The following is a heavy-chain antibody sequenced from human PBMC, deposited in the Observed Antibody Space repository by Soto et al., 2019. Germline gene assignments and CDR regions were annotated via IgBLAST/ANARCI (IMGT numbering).Heavy chain of an antibody. CDR3: AKRGSNYYDSSGYYTFDY. Sequence: GGSLRLSCAASGFTFSSYWMSWVRQAPGKGLEWVANIKQDGSEKYYVDSVKGRFTISRDNAKNSLYLQMNSLRAEDTAVYYCAKRGSNYYDSSGYYTFDYWGQGTLVTVYS. V-gene: IGHV3-7*01. D-gene: IGHD3-22*01. CDR1: GFTFSSYW. CDR2: IKQDGSEK. J-gene: IGHJ4*02.